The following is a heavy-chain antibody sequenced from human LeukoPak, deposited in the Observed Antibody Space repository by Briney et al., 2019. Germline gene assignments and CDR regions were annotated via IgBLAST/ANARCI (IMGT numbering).Heavy chain of an antibody. CDR1: GGSISSYY. Sequence: PSETLSLTCTVSGGSISSYYWSWIRQPPGKGLEWIGYIYYSGSTNYNPSLKSRVTISVDTSKNQFSLKLSSVTAADTAVYYCARYHYDFWSGSPPTTFDIWGQGTMVTVSS. CDR2: IYYSGST. J-gene: IGHJ3*02. D-gene: IGHD3-3*01. V-gene: IGHV4-59*01. CDR3: ARYHYDFWSGSPPTTFDI.